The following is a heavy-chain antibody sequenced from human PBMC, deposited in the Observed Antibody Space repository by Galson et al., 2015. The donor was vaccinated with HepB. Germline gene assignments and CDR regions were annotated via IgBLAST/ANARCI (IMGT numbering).Heavy chain of an antibody. CDR2: IFPGDSDT. CDR1: GYYFANYW. V-gene: IGHV5-51*01. Sequence: QSGAEVKKPGESLKISCKASGYYFANYWIAWVRQMPGKGLECMGIIFPGDSDTKYSPSFQGQVTISADRSNTTAYLQWSSLKASDTAMYYCARYPDFDDTTGYYWGGFDYWGLGTLVTVSS. D-gene: IGHD3-22*01. J-gene: IGHJ4*02. CDR3: ARYPDFDDTTGYYWGGFDY.